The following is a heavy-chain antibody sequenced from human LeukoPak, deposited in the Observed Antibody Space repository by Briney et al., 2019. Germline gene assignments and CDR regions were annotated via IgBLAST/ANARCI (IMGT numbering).Heavy chain of an antibody. CDR2: ISGSGRNT. Sequence: GGSLRLSCAVSGFTFSSYAMSWVRQAPGKGLEWVSGISGSGRNTHYADSVKGRFTISRDNSKNTLYLQMNSLRAEDTALYYCAKESQPLDYYSHMDVWGQGTTVIVTS. V-gene: IGHV3-23*01. D-gene: IGHD2-2*01. CDR1: GFTFSSYA. J-gene: IGHJ6*02. CDR3: AKESQPLDYYSHMDV.